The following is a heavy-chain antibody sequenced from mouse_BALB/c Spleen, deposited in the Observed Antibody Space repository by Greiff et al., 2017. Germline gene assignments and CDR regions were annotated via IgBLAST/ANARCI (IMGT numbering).Heavy chain of an antibody. J-gene: IGHJ2*01. D-gene: IGHD2-4*01. CDR2: IYPGNGDT. V-gene: IGHV1-12*01. Sequence: QPGAELVKPGASVKMSCKASGYTFTSYNMHWVKQTPGQGLEWIGAIYPGNGDTSYNQKFKGKATLTADKSSSTAYMQLSSLTSEDSAVYYCARGLRRGGFDYWGQGTTLTVSS. CDR1: GYTFTSYN. CDR3: ARGLRRGGFDY.